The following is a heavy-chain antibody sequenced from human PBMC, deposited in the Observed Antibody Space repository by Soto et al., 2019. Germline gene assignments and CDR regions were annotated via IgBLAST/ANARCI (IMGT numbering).Heavy chain of an antibody. D-gene: IGHD5-18*01. V-gene: IGHV3-7*01. CDR2: IKEDGSDK. Sequence: GGSLRLSCAASGFTFSNYWMSWVRQAPGKGLEWVANIKEDGSDKNYVDSVEGRFSIFRDNAKNSLYLQMYGLRAEDTAVYYCARDLGTALVGFDYGMDVWGQGTTVTVSS. CDR3: ARDLGTALVGFDYGMDV. J-gene: IGHJ6*02. CDR1: GFTFSNYW.